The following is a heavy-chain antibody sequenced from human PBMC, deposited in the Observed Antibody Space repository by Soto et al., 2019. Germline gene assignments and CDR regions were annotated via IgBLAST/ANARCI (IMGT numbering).Heavy chain of an antibody. D-gene: IGHD3-22*01. CDR1: GGTFSSYA. CDR2: IIPIFGTA. CDR3: ARGDTYYYDSSGYYGDY. V-gene: IGHV1-69*13. J-gene: IGHJ4*02. Sequence: SVKVSCKASGGTFSSYAISWVRQAPGQGLEWMGGIIPIFGTANYAQKFQGRVTITADESTSTAYMELSSLRSEDTAVYYCARGDTYYYDSSGYYGDYWGQGTLVTVSS.